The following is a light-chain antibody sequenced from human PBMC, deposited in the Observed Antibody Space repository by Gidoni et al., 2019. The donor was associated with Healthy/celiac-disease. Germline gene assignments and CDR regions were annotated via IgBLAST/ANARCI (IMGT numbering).Light chain of an antibody. J-gene: IGKJ1*01. CDR1: QSISSL. CDR2: KAS. CDR3: QQYNSYPWT. Sequence: DIQMTQSPSTLSASVGDRVTITRRASQSISSLLGWYQQKPGKAPKLLIYKASSLESGVPSRFSGSGSGTEFTLTISSLQPDEFATYYSQQYNSYPWTFGQGTKVEIK. V-gene: IGKV1-5*03.